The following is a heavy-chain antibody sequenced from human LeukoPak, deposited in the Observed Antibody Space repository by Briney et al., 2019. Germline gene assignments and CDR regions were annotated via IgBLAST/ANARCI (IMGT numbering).Heavy chain of an antibody. CDR1: GGSFSGHY. J-gene: IGHJ5*02. Sequence: SETLSLTCAVYGGSFSGHYWSWIRQPPGKGLEWIGEINQRGSTNYSPSLKSRVTISGDTSKNQFSLKLSSVTAADTAVYYCARLFNYYDSSGYGDWFDPWGQGTLVTVSS. CDR2: INQRGST. D-gene: IGHD3-22*01. CDR3: ARLFNYYDSSGYGDWFDP. V-gene: IGHV4-34*01.